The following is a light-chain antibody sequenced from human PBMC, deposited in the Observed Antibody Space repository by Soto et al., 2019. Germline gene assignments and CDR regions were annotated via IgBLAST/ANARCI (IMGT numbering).Light chain of an antibody. J-gene: IGLJ2*01. V-gene: IGLV4-69*01. Sequence: QSVLTQSTSASASPGASVKLTCTLSSGHTNYAIAWHQQQPEKGPRFLMKINSDGSHSKGDGVPDRFSGSSSGAERYFTISRLQSEDEADYYCQTWGTGIVTFGVATKLTVL. CDR1: SGHTNYA. CDR2: INSDGSH. CDR3: QTWGTGIVT.